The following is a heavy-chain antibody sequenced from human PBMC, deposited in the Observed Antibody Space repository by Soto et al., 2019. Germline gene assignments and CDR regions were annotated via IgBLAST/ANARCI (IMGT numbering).Heavy chain of an antibody. CDR3: ARDDQYYYDSRGYYAEYFQD. CDR1: GFTFSSHG. J-gene: IGHJ1*01. Sequence: GGSLRLSCAASGFTFSSHGMHWVRQAPGKGLEWVAVIWYDGSNEYYADSVKGRFTISGDNSKNTLYLQMNSLRAEDTAVYYCARDDQYYYDSRGYYAEYFQDWGQGTLVTVSS. CDR2: IWYDGSNE. D-gene: IGHD3-22*01. V-gene: IGHV3-33*01.